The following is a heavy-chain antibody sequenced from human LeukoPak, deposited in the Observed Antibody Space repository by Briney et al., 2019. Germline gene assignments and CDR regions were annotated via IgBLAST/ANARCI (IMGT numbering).Heavy chain of an antibody. CDR1: GGSISSYY. Sequence: SETLSLTCTVSGGSISSYYWSWIRQPPGKGLEWIVYIYYSGSTNYNPTLKSRVTISVDTSRNQFSLKLSSVTAADTAVYYCARVGYYYDSSGFRWFDPWGQGTLVTVSS. CDR3: ARVGYYYDSSGFRWFDP. CDR2: IYYSGST. D-gene: IGHD3-22*01. J-gene: IGHJ5*02. V-gene: IGHV4-59*01.